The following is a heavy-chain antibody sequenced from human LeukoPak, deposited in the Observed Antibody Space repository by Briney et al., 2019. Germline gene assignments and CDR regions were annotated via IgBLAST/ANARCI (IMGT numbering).Heavy chain of an antibody. CDR3: AREGRDGYPS. Sequence: KSSETLSLTCTVSGGSISSGGYYWSWIRQHPGKGLEWIGYIYYSGSTNYNPSLKSRVTISVDTSKNQFSLKLSSVTAADTAVYYCAREGRDGYPSWGQGTLVTVSS. D-gene: IGHD5-24*01. CDR2: IYYSGST. V-gene: IGHV4-61*08. J-gene: IGHJ5*02. CDR1: GGSISSGGYY.